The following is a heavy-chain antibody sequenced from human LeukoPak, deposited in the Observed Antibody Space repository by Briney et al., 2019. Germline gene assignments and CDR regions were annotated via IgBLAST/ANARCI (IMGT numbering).Heavy chain of an antibody. CDR2: IKQDRSDK. V-gene: IGHV3-7*03. CDR1: GFTFSAYW. D-gene: IGHD4-23*01. CDR3: ARKTVVGSYFDY. J-gene: IGHJ4*02. Sequence: PGGSLRLSCAASGFTFSAYWMSWVRQAPGKGLEWVANIKQDRSDKYYVDSVKGRFTISRDNAKNSLYLQMNSLRAEDTAVYYCARKTVVGSYFDYWAREPRSPSPQ.